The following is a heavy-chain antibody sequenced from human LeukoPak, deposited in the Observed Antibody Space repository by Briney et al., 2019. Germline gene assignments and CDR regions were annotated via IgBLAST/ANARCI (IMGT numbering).Heavy chain of an antibody. D-gene: IGHD6-13*01. J-gene: IGHJ5*02. V-gene: IGHV3-21*01. CDR3: ARERQLDGGWFDP. Sequence: PGGSLRLSCAASGFTFSSYSVNWVRQAPGKGLEWVSSISSSSSYIYYADSVKGRFTISRDNAKNSLYLQMNSLRAEDTAVYYCARERQLDGGWFDPWGQGTLVTVSS. CDR1: GFTFSSYS. CDR2: ISSSSSYI.